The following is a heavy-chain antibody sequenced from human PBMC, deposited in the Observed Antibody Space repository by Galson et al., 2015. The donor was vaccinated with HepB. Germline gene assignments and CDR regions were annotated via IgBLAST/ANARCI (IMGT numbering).Heavy chain of an antibody. CDR2: INTNTGNP. CDR3: ARKDRGARDYWGQGTLVYYYGMDV. Sequence: SVKVSCKASGYTFTSYAMDWVRQAPGQGLEWMGWINTNTGNPTYAQGFTGRFVFSLDTSVSTAYLQISSLKAEDTAVYYCARKDRGARDYWGQGTLVYYYGMDVWGQGTTVTVSS. J-gene: IGHJ6*02. CDR1: GYTFTSYA. D-gene: IGHD3-10*01. V-gene: IGHV7-4-1*02.